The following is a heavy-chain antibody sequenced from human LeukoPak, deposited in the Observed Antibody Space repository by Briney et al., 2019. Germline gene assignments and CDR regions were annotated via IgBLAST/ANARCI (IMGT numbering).Heavy chain of an antibody. CDR1: GGSISSTGHY. V-gene: IGHV4-39*07. CDR2: IYSNGNT. CDR3: ARSATVTTGYFDY. Sequence: SETLSLTCSVSGGSISSTGHYWGWIRQSPEKGLDWIGSIYSNGNTYYNPSVKSRVTMSVDTSKNQFSLKLASMTAAETAVYYCARSATVTTGYFDYWGQGALVTVSS. J-gene: IGHJ4*02. D-gene: IGHD4-17*01.